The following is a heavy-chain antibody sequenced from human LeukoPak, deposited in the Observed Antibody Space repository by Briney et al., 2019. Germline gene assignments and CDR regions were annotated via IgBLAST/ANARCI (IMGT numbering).Heavy chain of an antibody. J-gene: IGHJ4*02. CDR3: ASGGLMVRGVIRSFDY. Sequence: PGGSLRLSCAASGFTFSSYSMNWVRQAPGKGLEWVSSISSSSSYIYYADSVKGRFTTSRDNAKNSLYLQMNSLRAEDTAVYYCASGGLMVRGVIRSFDYWGQGTLVTVSS. V-gene: IGHV3-21*01. D-gene: IGHD3-10*01. CDR1: GFTFSSYS. CDR2: ISSSSSYI.